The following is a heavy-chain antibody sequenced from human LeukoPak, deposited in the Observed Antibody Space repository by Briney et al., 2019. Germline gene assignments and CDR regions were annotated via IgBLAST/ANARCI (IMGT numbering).Heavy chain of an antibody. Sequence: PGGSLRLSCAASGISFSNYSMNWVRQAPGKGLEWVSLISSSSRFIYYGDSVKGRFTTSRDNAKKSLYLQMNSLRAEDTAVYYCARAVYCSGGACFWYFDLWGRGTLVTVSS. J-gene: IGHJ2*01. CDR3: ARAVYCSGGACFWYFDL. CDR1: GISFSNYS. V-gene: IGHV3-21*01. CDR2: ISSSSRFI. D-gene: IGHD2-15*01.